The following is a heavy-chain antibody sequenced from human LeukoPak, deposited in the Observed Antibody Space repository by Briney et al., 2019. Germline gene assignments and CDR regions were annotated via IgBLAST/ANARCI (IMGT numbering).Heavy chain of an antibody. Sequence: GGSLRLSCAASGFTFSNLWMHWVRQTPGKGLVWVSRINPDGSITVYADSVKGRFTISRDNAKNTLFLQMNSLRAEDSAVYYCARDPLDSWGQGTLVTVSS. J-gene: IGHJ5*01. CDR1: GFTFSNLW. CDR2: INPDGSIT. V-gene: IGHV3-74*01. CDR3: ARDPLDS.